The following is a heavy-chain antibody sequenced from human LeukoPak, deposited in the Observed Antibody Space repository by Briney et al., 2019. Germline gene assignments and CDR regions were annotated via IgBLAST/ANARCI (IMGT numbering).Heavy chain of an antibody. J-gene: IGHJ4*02. Sequence: GESLKISCKGSGYSFTTYWIGWVRQMPGKGLEWMGVIYPRDSRTTYSPSFQGQVTISADKSISTAYLQWTSLKASDTAMYYCARHLSDITSSPNYWGPGTLVTVS. CDR1: GYSFTTYW. D-gene: IGHD2-2*01. V-gene: IGHV5-51*01. CDR3: ARHLSDITSSPNY. CDR2: IYPRDSRT.